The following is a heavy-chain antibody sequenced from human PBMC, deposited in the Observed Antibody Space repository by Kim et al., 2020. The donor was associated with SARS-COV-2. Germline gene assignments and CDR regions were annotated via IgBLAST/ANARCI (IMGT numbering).Heavy chain of an antibody. V-gene: IGHV3-23*01. Sequence: GGSLRLSCAASGFTFSSYAMSWVRQAPGKGLEWVSAISGSGGSTYYADSVKGRFTISRDNSKNTLYLQMNSLRAEDTAVYYCAKWGPKKPAAYSSSWYPPTYYYYYMDVWGKGTTVTVSS. CDR1: GFTFSSYA. D-gene: IGHD6-13*01. J-gene: IGHJ6*03. CDR2: ISGSGGST. CDR3: AKWGPKKPAAYSSSWYPPTYYYYYMDV.